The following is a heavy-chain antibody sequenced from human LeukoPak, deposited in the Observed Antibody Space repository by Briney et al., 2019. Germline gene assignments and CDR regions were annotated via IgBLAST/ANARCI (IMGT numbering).Heavy chain of an antibody. V-gene: IGHV1-3*01. D-gene: IGHD3-22*01. J-gene: IGHJ1*01. CDR1: GYTFTSYA. CDR3: AREKVSRDYYDSSGYPYFQH. CDR2: INAGNGNT. Sequence: GASVKVSCKASGYTFTSYAMHWVRQAPGQRLEWMGWINAGNGNTKYSQKFQGRVTITRDTSASTAYMELSSLRSEDTAVYYCAREKVSRDYYDSSGYPYFQHWGPGTLVTVSS.